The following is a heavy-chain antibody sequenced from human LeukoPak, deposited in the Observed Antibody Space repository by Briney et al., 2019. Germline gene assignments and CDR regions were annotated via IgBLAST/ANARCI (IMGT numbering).Heavy chain of an antibody. J-gene: IGHJ5*02. D-gene: IGHD6-13*01. CDR1: GGSISSSSYY. Sequence: PSETLSLTCTVSGGSISSSSYYWGWIRQPPGKGLEWIGSIYYSGSTYYNPSLKSRVTISVDTSKNQFSLKLSSVTAADTAVYYCARDSSSWYRLGYRWGFDPWGQGTLVTVSS. CDR3: ARDSSSWYRLGYRWGFDP. V-gene: IGHV4-39*07. CDR2: IYYSGST.